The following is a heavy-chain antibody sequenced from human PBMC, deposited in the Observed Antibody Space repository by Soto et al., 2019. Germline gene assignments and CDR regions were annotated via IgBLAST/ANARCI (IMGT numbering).Heavy chain of an antibody. V-gene: IGHV3-23*01. CDR2: ISGSGGST. CDR3: AKEENYYGSGSYYTPLSYYGMDV. Sequence: GGSLRLSCAASGFTFSSYAMSWVRQAPGKGLEWVSAISGSGGSTYYADSVKGRFTISRDNSKNTLYLQMNSLRAEDTAVYYCAKEENYYGSGSYYTPLSYYGMDVWGQGTTVTVSS. CDR1: GFTFSSYA. D-gene: IGHD3-10*01. J-gene: IGHJ6*02.